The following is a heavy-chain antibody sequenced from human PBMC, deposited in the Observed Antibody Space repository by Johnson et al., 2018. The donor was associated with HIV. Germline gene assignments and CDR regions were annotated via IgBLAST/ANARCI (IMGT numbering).Heavy chain of an antibody. CDR1: GFTFSSYG. CDR3: TTDVPDGPYYNAFDI. D-gene: IGHD1-26*01. J-gene: IGHJ3*02. V-gene: IGHV3-30*19. Sequence: QVQLVESGGGVVQPGGSLRLSCAASGFTFSSYGMHWVRQAPGKGLEWVAVISYDGSNKYYADSVKGRFTISRDNSKNTLYLQMNSLKTEDMAVYYCTTDVPDGPYYNAFDIWGQGTMVTVSS. CDR2: ISYDGSNK.